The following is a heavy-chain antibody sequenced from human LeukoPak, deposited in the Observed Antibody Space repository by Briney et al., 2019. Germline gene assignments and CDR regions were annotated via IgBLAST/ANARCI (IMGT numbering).Heavy chain of an antibody. CDR3: TRDRIASSIFGVVISPPDY. CDR2: IRYDGSNK. J-gene: IGHJ4*02. D-gene: IGHD3-3*01. V-gene: IGHV3-30*02. Sequence: GGSLRLSCAASEFTFSSYGMHWVRQAPGKGLEWVAFIRYDGSNKYYADSVKGRFTISRDNSKNTLYLQMNSLGTEDTAVYYCTRDRIASSIFGVVISPPDYWGQGTLVTVSS. CDR1: EFTFSSYG.